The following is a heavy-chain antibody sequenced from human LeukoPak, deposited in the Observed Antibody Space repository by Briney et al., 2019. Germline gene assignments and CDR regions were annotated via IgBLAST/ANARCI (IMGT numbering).Heavy chain of an antibody. CDR2: MNPNSGNT. CDR3: ARVKAVAPRSNWFDP. D-gene: IGHD6-19*01. CDR1: GYTFTSYY. V-gene: IGHV1-8*03. J-gene: IGHJ5*02. Sequence: GASVKVSCKASGYTFTSYYINWVRQATGHGLEWMGWMNPNSGNTGYAQKFQGRVTITRNTSISTAYMELSSLRSEDTAVYYCARVKAVAPRSNWFDPWGQGTLVTVSS.